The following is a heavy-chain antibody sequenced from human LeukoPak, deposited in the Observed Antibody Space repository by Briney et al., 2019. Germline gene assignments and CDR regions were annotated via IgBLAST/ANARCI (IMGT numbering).Heavy chain of an antibody. CDR1: GYTFTGYY. D-gene: IGHD6-19*01. CDR2: INPNRGDT. Sequence: GASAKVSCKASGYTFTGYYLYWVRQAPGQGLEWMGWINPNRGDTNYAQKFQGRVTMTRDTSSSTAYMELSRLRSDDTAVYYCAREGSGRSWFDPWGQGTLVTVSS. V-gene: IGHV1-2*02. CDR3: AREGSGRSWFDP. J-gene: IGHJ5*02.